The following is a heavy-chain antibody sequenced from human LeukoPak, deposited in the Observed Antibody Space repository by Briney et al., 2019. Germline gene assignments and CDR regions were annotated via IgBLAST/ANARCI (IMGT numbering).Heavy chain of an antibody. Sequence: GGSLRLSCAASGFTFSSYAMSWVRQAPGKGLEWVSVISGSGGSTYSADSVKGRFTISRDNSKNTLYLQMNSLRAEDTAMYYCARDRLTNDAFDIWGQGTMVTVSS. CDR2: ISGSGGST. V-gene: IGHV3-23*01. CDR1: GFTFSSYA. CDR3: ARDRLTNDAFDI. D-gene: IGHD2-8*01. J-gene: IGHJ3*02.